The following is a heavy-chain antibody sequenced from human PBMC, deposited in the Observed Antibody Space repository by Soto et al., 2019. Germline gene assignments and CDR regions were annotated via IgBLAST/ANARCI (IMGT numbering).Heavy chain of an antibody. Sequence: QVQVQQWGAGLLKPSETLSLTCAVYGGSFIGYYWSWIRQPPGKGLEWIGEINHSGSTNYNPSLKSRVTISVDTSQNQFALKLSSVTAADTAVYYCARTGYSSGWYKAAFDIWGQGTMVTVSS. CDR3: ARTGYSSGWYKAAFDI. D-gene: IGHD6-19*01. J-gene: IGHJ3*02. CDR1: GGSFIGYY. V-gene: IGHV4-34*01. CDR2: INHSGST.